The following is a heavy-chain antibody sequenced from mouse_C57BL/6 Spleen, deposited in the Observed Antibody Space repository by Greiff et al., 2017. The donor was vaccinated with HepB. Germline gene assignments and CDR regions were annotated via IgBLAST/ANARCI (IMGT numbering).Heavy chain of an antibody. CDR2: IYPRSGNT. V-gene: IGHV1-81*01. J-gene: IGHJ1*03. CDR3: ARGGIIALRGYFDV. CDR1: GYTFTSYG. Sequence: QVQLQQSGAELARPGASVKLSCKASGYTFTSYGISWVKQRTGQGLEWIGEIYPRSGNTYYNEKFKGKATLTADKSSSTAYMELRSLTSEDSAVYFCARGGIIALRGYFDVWGTGTTVTVSS.